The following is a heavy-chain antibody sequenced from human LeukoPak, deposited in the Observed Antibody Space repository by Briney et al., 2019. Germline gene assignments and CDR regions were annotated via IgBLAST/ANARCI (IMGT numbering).Heavy chain of an antibody. CDR1: GGSFNGYY. CDR2: INHSGST. D-gene: IGHD3-3*01. J-gene: IGHJ4*01. Sequence: KPSETLSLTCAVYGGSFNGYYWSWVRQPPGKGREWVGEINHSGSTNYNPSLKSRVTISVDTSKNQFSLKLTSVTAADTAVYYCARARAEYYDFWSGYYSWYFDYWGHGILVTVSS. V-gene: IGHV4-34*01. CDR3: ARARAEYYDFWSGYYSWYFDY.